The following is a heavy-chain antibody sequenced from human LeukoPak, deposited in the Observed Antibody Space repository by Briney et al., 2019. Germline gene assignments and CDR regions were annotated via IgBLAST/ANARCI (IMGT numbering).Heavy chain of an antibody. D-gene: IGHD2-21*02. V-gene: IGHV3-23*01. CDR3: AKDRVTIFDY. Sequence: GGSLRLSCAASGFTFSSYAMSWVRQAPGKGLEWVSGISGSGVSTYYADSVKGRFTISRDNSKNTLYLEMNSLRAEDTAVYYCAKDRVTIFDYWGQGTLVTVSS. CDR1: GFTFSSYA. CDR2: ISGSGVST. J-gene: IGHJ4*02.